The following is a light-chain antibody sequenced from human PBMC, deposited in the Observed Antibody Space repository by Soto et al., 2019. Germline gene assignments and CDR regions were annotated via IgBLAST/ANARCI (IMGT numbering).Light chain of an antibody. V-gene: IGKV3-11*01. J-gene: IGKJ2*01. Sequence: EMVLTQSPATLSLSPGERVTLSCRASQSVSNSLVWYQQKAGQAPRLLIYGISYRATGVPARFSGSGSGTDFTLTISSLEHEDFAIYYCQQGRDWPPRYTFGQGTKLEI. CDR2: GIS. CDR1: QSVSNS. CDR3: QQGRDWPPRYT.